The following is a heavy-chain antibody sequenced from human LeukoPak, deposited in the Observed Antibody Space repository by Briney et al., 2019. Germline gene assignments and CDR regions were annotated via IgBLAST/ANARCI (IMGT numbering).Heavy chain of an antibody. V-gene: IGHV3-9*01. CDR3: ARDGFYYYMDV. CDR2: ISWNSGSI. CDR1: GFTFDDYA. J-gene: IGHJ6*03. Sequence: PGGSLRLSCAASGFTFDDYAMHWVRQAPGKGLEWVSGISWNSGSIGYADSVKGRFTISRDNAKNSLYLQMNSLRAEDTALYYCARDGFYYYMDVWGKGTTVTVSS.